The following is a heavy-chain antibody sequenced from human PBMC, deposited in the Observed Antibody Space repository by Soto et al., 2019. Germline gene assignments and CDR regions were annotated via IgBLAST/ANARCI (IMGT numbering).Heavy chain of an antibody. Sequence: SETLSLTCTVSGGSVSSGSSYWSWIRQPPGKGLEWIGYIYYSGSTNYNPSLKSRVTISVDTSKNQFSLKLSSVTAADTAVYYCARVWSSWYPGVNGFDPWGQGTLVTVSS. CDR3: ARVWSSWYPGVNGFDP. V-gene: IGHV4-61*01. CDR2: IYYSGST. D-gene: IGHD6-13*01. J-gene: IGHJ5*02. CDR1: GGSVSSGSSY.